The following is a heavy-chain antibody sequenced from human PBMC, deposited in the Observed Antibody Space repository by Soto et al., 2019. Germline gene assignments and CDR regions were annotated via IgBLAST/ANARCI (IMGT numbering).Heavy chain of an antibody. J-gene: IGHJ5*02. CDR2: IIPIFGTA. Sequence: GASVKVSCKASGGTFSSYASSWVRQAPGQGLEWMGGIIPIFGTANYAQKFQGRVTITADESTSTAYMELSSLRSEDTAVYYCARQAMANNWFDPWGQGTLVTV. V-gene: IGHV1-69*13. CDR3: ARQAMANNWFDP. D-gene: IGHD5-18*01. CDR1: GGTFSSYA.